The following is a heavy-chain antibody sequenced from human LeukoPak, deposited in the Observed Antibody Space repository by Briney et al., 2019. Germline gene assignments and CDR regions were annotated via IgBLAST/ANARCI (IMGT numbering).Heavy chain of an antibody. CDR1: GFTFSSYW. V-gene: IGHV3-21*01. Sequence: PGGSLRLSCAASGFTFSSYWMNWVRQAPGKGLEWVSSISSSSSYIYYADSVKGRFTISRDNAKNSLYLQMNSQRAEDTAVYYCARAIVVAPAYLDAFDIWGQGTMVTVSS. D-gene: IGHD3-22*01. CDR2: ISSSSSYI. CDR3: ARAIVVAPAYLDAFDI. J-gene: IGHJ3*02.